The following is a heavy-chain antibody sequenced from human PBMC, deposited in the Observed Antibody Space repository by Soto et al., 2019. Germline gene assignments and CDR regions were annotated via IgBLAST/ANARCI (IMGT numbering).Heavy chain of an antibody. J-gene: IGHJ4*02. V-gene: IGHV3-23*01. CDR3: AKRRGAGGHFDY. CDR1: GFTFTSDV. CDR2: ISGGGSTA. Sequence: GGSLRLSCAASGFTFTSDVMSWVRQAPGKGLEWVAGISGGGSTAFYADSVKGRFTISRDNAKNTLSLQMNSLTAEDTAVYFCAKRRGAGGHFDYWGQGALVTVSS. D-gene: IGHD2-15*01.